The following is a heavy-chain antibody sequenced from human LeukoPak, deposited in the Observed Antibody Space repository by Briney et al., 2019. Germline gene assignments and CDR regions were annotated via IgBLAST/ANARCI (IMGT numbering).Heavy chain of an antibody. CDR2: INPNSGGT. J-gene: IGHJ5*02. Sequence: GASVKVSCKASGYTFTGYYMHWVRQAPGQGLEWMGWINPNSGGTNYAQKFQGRVTMTRDTSVSTAYMELSRLRSDDTAVYYCARERRHRRDYYDSSGYHNWFDPWGQGTLVTVSS. CDR3: ARERRHRRDYYDSSGYHNWFDP. CDR1: GYTFTGYY. V-gene: IGHV1-2*02. D-gene: IGHD3-22*01.